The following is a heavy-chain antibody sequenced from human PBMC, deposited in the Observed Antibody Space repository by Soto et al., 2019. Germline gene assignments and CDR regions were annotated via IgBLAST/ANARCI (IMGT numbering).Heavy chain of an antibody. D-gene: IGHD3-9*01. J-gene: IGHJ6*02. V-gene: IGHV1-2*04. CDR3: ARDGRYFDWLLPPFDYYYYGMDV. CDR2: INPNSGGT. Sequence: ASVKVSCKASGYTFTGYYMHWVRQAPGQGLEWMGWINPNSGGTNYAQKFRGWVTMTRDTSISTAYMELSRLRSDDTAVHYCARDGRYFDWLLPPFDYYYYGMDVWGQGTTVTVSS. CDR1: GYTFTGYY.